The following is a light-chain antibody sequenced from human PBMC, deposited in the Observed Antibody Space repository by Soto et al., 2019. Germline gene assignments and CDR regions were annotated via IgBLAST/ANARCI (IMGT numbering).Light chain of an antibody. V-gene: IGKV1-39*01. Sequence: DIQMTQSPSSLSASVGDRVTITCRASRGICIYLNWYQQNPGKAPKLLIYAASTLQSGVPSSFSGSGSGTDFTLNISSLQPEDFATYYCQQSYSTWTFGQGTKVEL. CDR2: AAS. CDR3: QQSYSTWT. J-gene: IGKJ1*01. CDR1: RGICIY.